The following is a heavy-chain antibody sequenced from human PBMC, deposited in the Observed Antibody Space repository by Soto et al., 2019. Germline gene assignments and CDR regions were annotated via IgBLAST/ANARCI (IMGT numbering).Heavy chain of an antibody. CDR1: GYTFSSYD. CDR2: RNPNSGNT. V-gene: IGHV1-8*01. Sequence: QVQLVQSGAEVKKPGGSVKVSCKASGYTFSSYDINWVRQATGQGLEWMGWRNPNSGNTGYAQKFQGRVAMTSNTSISTAYMELSSLRSDDTAVYSCARERGVISLDYWGQGTLVTVSS. J-gene: IGHJ4*02. D-gene: IGHD3-10*01. CDR3: ARERGVISLDY.